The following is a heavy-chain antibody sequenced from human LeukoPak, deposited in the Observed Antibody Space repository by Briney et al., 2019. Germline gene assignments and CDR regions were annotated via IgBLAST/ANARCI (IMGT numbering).Heavy chain of an antibody. V-gene: IGHV5-51*01. D-gene: IGHD2-2*01. CDR1: GYSFTSYW. CDR3: ARPACSSTSCYAFDI. Sequence: GESLKISCKGSGYSFTSYWIGWVRQMPGKGLEWMGIIYPGDFDTRYSPSFQGQVTISADKSISTAYLQWSSLRASDTAMYYCARPACSSTSCYAFDIWGQGTMVTVSS. CDR2: IYPGDFDT. J-gene: IGHJ3*02.